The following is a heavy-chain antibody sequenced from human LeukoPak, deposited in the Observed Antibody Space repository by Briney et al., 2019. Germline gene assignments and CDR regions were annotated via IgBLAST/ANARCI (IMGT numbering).Heavy chain of an antibody. D-gene: IGHD1-26*01. J-gene: IGHJ4*02. CDR1: GFTVSSNY. CDR2: IYSGGST. CDR3: AKDGGLGATIDEMDY. V-gene: IGHV3-66*01. Sequence: GGSLRLSCAASGFTVSSNYMSWVRQAPGKGLEWVSVIYSGGSTYYADSVKGRFTISRDNSKNTLYLQMNSLRAEDTAVYYCAKDGGLGATIDEMDYWGQGTLVTVSS.